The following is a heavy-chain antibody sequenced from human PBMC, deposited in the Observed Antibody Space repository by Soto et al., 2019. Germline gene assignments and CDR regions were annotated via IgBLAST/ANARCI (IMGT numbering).Heavy chain of an antibody. CDR3: AGGVTGGVDY. CDR2: MQPSSGRT. Sequence: QVQLVQSGAEVREPGASVKVSCKASGYSFTSLDINWVRQTTGQGLEWMGWMQPSSGRTGYAQKFRGGVPMTGDPYINPPYMELSSLTSVNPAFYYWAGGVTGGVDYGGQGPLVTFSS. D-gene: IGHD3-16*01. V-gene: IGHV1-8*01. CDR1: GYSFTSLD. J-gene: IGHJ4*02.